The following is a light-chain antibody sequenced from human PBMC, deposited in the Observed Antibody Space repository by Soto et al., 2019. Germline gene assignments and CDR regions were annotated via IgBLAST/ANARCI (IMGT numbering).Light chain of an antibody. CDR3: QQYYSYPFT. V-gene: IGKV1-5*01. J-gene: IGKJ2*01. CDR1: QSINSW. Sequence: DIQMTQSPSTLSASVGDRVTITCRASQSINSWLAWYQQKAGKAPKLLIYQASALASGVPSGFSGSGSGTDFTLTISSLQPDDFATYYCQQYYSYPFTFGQGTKLEIK. CDR2: QAS.